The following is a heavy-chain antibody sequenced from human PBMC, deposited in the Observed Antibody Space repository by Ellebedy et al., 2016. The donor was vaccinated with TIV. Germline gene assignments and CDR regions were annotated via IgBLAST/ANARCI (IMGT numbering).Heavy chain of an antibody. CDR3: VRDARTHGFDV. J-gene: IGHJ3*01. Sequence: PGGSLRLSCVASGFTFSNYGMHWVRQAPGKGLVWVSRINSDGTYTSHADSVKGRFSISRDNAKNTLFLQMDSLRVEAQALYYCVRDARTHGFDVWGQGTAVTVSS. CDR1: GFTFSNYG. V-gene: IGHV3-74*01. CDR2: INSDGTYT.